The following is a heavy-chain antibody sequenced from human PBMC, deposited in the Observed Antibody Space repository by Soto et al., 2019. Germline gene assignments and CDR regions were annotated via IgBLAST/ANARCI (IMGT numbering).Heavy chain of an antibody. Sequence: EVQLVESGGGLVQPGGSLRLSCAASGFTFSSYGVNWVRQAPGKGLEWVSYISTRSSTIYYADSVKGRFTISRDNAKNSLYLQMNSLTAEDTAVYYCARGDYYGSGSDFDYWGQGTLVTVSS. V-gene: IGHV3-48*01. CDR2: ISTRSSTI. J-gene: IGHJ4*02. D-gene: IGHD3-10*01. CDR1: GFTFSSYG. CDR3: ARGDYYGSGSDFDY.